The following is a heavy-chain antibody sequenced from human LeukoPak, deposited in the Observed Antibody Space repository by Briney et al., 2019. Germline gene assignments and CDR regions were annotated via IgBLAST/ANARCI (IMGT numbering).Heavy chain of an antibody. CDR3: ARGAPYCSSIRCYVEY. Sequence: PRGSLRLSCAASGFTFSSYPMHWVRQAPGKGLEWVAVISYDGSNKYYADSVKGRFTISRDNSKNTLYLQMNSLRAEDTAVYYCARGAPYCSSIRCYVEYWGQGTLVTVSS. V-gene: IGHV3-30-3*01. CDR1: GFTFSSYP. D-gene: IGHD2-2*01. CDR2: ISYDGSNK. J-gene: IGHJ4*02.